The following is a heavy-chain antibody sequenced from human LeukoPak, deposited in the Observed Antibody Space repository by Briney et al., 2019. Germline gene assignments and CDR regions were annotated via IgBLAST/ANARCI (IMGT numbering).Heavy chain of an antibody. CDR2: INPSGGST. CDR1: GYTFNNHY. CDR3: ARQGTYSSAIGMGY. J-gene: IGHJ4*02. Sequence: ASVKVSCKASGYTFNNHYMYWVRQVPGQGLEWMGVINPSGGSTSYAQKFQGRVTMTRDTSTRTVYMEVNSLRSEDTAVYYCARQGTYSSAIGMGYWGQGTLVTVFS. V-gene: IGHV1-46*02. D-gene: IGHD6-19*01.